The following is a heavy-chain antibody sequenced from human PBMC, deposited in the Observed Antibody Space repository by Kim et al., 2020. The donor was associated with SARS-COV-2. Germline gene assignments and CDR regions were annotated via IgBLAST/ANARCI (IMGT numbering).Heavy chain of an antibody. CDR2: IYPGDSDT. J-gene: IGHJ6*04. CDR3: ARQTTVVTNYYYYGMDV. D-gene: IGHD4-17*01. V-gene: IGHV5-51*01. CDR1: GYSFTIYW. Sequence: GESLKISCKGSGYSFTIYWIGWVRQMPGKGLEWMGIIYPGDSDTRYSPSFQGQVTISADKSISTAYLQWSSLKASDTAMYYCARQTTVVTNYYYYGMDVWGKGTTVTVAS.